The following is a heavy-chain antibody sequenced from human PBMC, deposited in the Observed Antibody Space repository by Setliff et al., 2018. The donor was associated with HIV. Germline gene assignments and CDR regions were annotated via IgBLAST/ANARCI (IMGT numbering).Heavy chain of an antibody. CDR2: IFYNGMA. J-gene: IGHJ4*02. CDR1: GASIRNNYY. D-gene: IGHD6-13*01. Sequence: SETLSLTCAVSGASIRNNYYWGWIRQSPGTGLEWIGSIFYNGMAYYNPSLKSQVTISVDTSKNQFSLKLNSVTAADTAVYYCARGHSSSWRRLWGYWGQGTQVAVSS. V-gene: IGHV4-39*07. CDR3: ARGHSSSWRRLWGY.